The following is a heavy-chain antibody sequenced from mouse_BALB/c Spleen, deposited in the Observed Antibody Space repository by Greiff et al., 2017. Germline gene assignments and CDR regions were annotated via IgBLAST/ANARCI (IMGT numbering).Heavy chain of an antibody. V-gene: IGHV5-17*02. CDR2: ISSGSSTI. D-gene: IGHD2-10*02. CDR3: ASPPYGNYVGNWFAY. CDR1: GFTFSSFG. Sequence: EVMLVESGGGLVQPGGSRKLSCAASGFTFSSFGMHWVRQAPEKGLEWVAYISSGSSTIYYADTVKGRFTISRDNPKNTLFLQMTSLRSEDTAMYYCASPPYGNYVGNWFAYWGQGTLVTVSA. J-gene: IGHJ3*01.